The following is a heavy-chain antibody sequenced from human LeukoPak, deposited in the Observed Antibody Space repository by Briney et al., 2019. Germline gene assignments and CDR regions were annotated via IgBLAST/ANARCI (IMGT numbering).Heavy chain of an antibody. J-gene: IGHJ4*02. CDR1: AFIYSNNG. V-gene: IGHV3-7*01. Sequence: GGSLRLSCAASAFIYSNNGMTWVRQAPGKGLEWVANINQDGSEKYYMDSVKGRFTISRDNAKNSLYLQMNSLRAEDTAVYYCVKVSVAAPGSDYWGQGTLVTVSS. D-gene: IGHD6-13*01. CDR2: INQDGSEK. CDR3: VKVSVAAPGSDY.